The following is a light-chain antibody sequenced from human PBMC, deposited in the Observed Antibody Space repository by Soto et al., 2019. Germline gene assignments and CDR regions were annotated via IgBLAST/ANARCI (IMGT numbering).Light chain of an antibody. CDR3: CLYAGSYTFVV. CDR1: SSDVGGYNY. Sequence: QSALTQPRSVSGSPGQSVTISCSGTSSDVGGYNYVSWYQQHPGKAPKLMIHDVTKRPSGVPDRFSGSKSGNTASLTISGLQAEDEADYYCCLYAGSYTFVVFGGGTKLTVL. CDR2: DVT. V-gene: IGLV2-11*01. J-gene: IGLJ2*01.